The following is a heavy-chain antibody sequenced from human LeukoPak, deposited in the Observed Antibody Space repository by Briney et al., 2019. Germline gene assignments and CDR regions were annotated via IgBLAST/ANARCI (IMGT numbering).Heavy chain of an antibody. V-gene: IGHV4-39*01. CDR3: ARAPLSITIFVY. CDR2: ITYSGNT. Sequence: PSETLSLTCTVSGGSVTSGSYYWGWLRQPPGKGLEWVGSITYSGNTYYSASLRSRVTLSVDTSENQFSLKLSSVTAADTAVYYCARAPLSITIFVYWGQGTLVTVSS. J-gene: IGHJ4*02. CDR1: GGSVTSGSYY. D-gene: IGHD3-9*01.